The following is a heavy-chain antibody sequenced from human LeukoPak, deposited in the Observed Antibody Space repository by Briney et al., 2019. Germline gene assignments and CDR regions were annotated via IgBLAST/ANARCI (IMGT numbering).Heavy chain of an antibody. Sequence: PSETLSLTCAVYGGALSGYYWSWIRQPPGKGREWMGEINHSGSTHYNPSLKTRVTISVDTSKNQFSLKLSSVTAADTAVYYCATTSGWPVDAFDIWGQGTMVTVSS. CDR1: GGALSGYY. CDR2: INHSGST. D-gene: IGHD6-19*01. V-gene: IGHV4-34*01. J-gene: IGHJ3*02. CDR3: ATTSGWPVDAFDI.